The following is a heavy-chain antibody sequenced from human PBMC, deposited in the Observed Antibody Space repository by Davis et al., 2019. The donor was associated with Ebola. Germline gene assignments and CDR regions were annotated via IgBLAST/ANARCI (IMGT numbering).Heavy chain of an antibody. CDR3: ARSSGSYSRNYYGMDV. Sequence: ASVKVSCKASGYTFTSYGITWVRQAPGQGLEWMGIINPSGGSTSYAQKFQGRVTMTRDTSTSTVYMELSSLRSEDTAVYYCARSSGSYSRNYYGMDVWGQGTTVTVSS. CDR1: GYTFTSYG. D-gene: IGHD3-10*01. CDR2: INPSGGST. J-gene: IGHJ6*02. V-gene: IGHV1-46*01.